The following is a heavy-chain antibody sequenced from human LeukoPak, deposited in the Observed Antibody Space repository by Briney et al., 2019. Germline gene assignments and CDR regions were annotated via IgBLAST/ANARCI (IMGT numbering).Heavy chain of an antibody. D-gene: IGHD2-8*01. Sequence: GGSLRLSCAASGFTFSKHWMSWVRQAPGKVLEWVANIKQDGSEKYYVDSVKGRFTISRDNAKNSLYLQMNSLRAEDTAVYYCARVELMGVWGQGTLVTVSS. CDR1: GFTFSKHW. J-gene: IGHJ4*02. CDR2: IKQDGSEK. CDR3: ARVELMGV. V-gene: IGHV3-7*01.